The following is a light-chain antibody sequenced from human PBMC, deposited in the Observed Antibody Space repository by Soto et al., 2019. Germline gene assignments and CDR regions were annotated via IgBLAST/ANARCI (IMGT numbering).Light chain of an antibody. CDR1: QDISDY. V-gene: IGKV1-27*01. CDR3: QRYNSDPIT. CDR2: AAS. Sequence: DIQMTQSPSSLSASVGDIVTITCRASQDISDYLAWYQQKPGKVPKLLIYAASTLHSGVPSRFSGSGSGTDFTLAINTLQPEDVATYYCQRYNSDPITFGQGTRLDIK. J-gene: IGKJ5*01.